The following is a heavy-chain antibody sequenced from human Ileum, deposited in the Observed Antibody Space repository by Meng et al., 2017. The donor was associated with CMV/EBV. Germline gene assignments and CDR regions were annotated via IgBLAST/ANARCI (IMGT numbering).Heavy chain of an antibody. V-gene: IGHV1-46*01. Sequence: ASVKVSCKASGYTFTSYYMHWVRQAPGQGLEWMGIINPSGGSTSYAQKFQGRVTMTRDTSTSTVYMEPSSLRSEDTAVYYCARVEMGSGSYYWGYYFDYWGQGTLVTVSS. J-gene: IGHJ4*02. D-gene: IGHD1-26*01. CDR1: GYTFTSYY. CDR3: ARVEMGSGSYYWGYYFDY. CDR2: INPSGGST.